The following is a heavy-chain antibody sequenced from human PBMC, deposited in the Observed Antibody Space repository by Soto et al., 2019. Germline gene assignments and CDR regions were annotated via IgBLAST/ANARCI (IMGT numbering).Heavy chain of an antibody. CDR3: ARDVQSKAPDVYYYGMDV. CDR1: GGSISSGCYY. Sequence: TLSVTCTCSGGSISSGCYYWSLIRQHPGKGLEWIGYIYYSGSTYYNPSLKSRVTISVDTSKNQFSLKLSSVTAADTAVYYCARDVQSKAPDVYYYGMDVWGQGTTVTVSS. CDR2: IYYSGST. V-gene: IGHV4-31*03. J-gene: IGHJ6*02.